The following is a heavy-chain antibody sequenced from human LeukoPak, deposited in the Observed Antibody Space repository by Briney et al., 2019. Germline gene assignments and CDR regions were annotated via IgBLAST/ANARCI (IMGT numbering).Heavy chain of an antibody. CDR1: GFTFSSYW. CDR2: INSDGSST. V-gene: IGHV3-74*01. CDR3: ARERGTVTTYYGMDV. J-gene: IGHJ6*02. Sequence: PGGSLRLSCAASGFTFSSYWMHWVRQAPGKGLVWVSRINSDGSSTSYADSVKGRFTISRDNAKNTLYLQMNSLRAEDTAVYYCARERGTVTTYYGMDVWGQGTTVTVSS. D-gene: IGHD4-11*01.